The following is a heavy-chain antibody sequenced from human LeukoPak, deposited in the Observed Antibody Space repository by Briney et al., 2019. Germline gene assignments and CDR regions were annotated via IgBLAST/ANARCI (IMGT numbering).Heavy chain of an antibody. V-gene: IGHV3-74*01. CDR3: VRDGDDYNFDY. CDR2: VKGDGSFT. Sequence: GGSLRLSCAASGFTFRNYWMHWVRQAPGKGLVWAPRVKGDGSFTDYADSVKGRFTISRDNAKNTLYLQMYSLRAEDTAAYYCVRDGDDYNFDYWGQGSLVTVSS. D-gene: IGHD5-24*01. CDR1: GFTFRNYW. J-gene: IGHJ4*02.